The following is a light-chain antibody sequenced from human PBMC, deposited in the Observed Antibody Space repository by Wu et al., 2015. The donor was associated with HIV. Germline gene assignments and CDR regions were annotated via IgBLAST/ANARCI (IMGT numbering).Light chain of an antibody. Sequence: EVVMTQSPATLSVSPGERATLSCRASQSVSSNFAWYQQKPGQAPRLLIYAASTRATGVPARFSGSGSGTEFTLTISSMQSEDFATYHCQQYNNWPPWTFGQGTKVVVK. CDR2: AAS. CDR1: QSVSSN. V-gene: IGKV3-15*01. J-gene: IGKJ1*01. CDR3: QQYNNWPPWT.